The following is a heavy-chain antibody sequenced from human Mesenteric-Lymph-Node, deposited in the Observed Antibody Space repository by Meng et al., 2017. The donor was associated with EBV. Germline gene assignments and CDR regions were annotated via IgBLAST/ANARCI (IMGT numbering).Heavy chain of an antibody. Sequence: QMHLTRWGVCLLKASAARSLTCAVSGGSFSVFYWSWVRQPPGKGLEWIGEINHIGSTSYNPSLKSRVTMSIDTSKNQFSLKLSSVTAADTAVYYCARGGGNYYIDYWGQGILVTVSS. CDR3: ARGGGNYYIDY. J-gene: IGHJ4*02. CDR2: INHIGST. D-gene: IGHD1-26*01. V-gene: IGHV4-34*01. CDR1: GGSFSVFY.